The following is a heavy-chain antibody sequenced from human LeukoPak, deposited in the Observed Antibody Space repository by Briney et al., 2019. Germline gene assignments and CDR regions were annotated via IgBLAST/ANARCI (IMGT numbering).Heavy chain of an antibody. CDR3: AGQLWSGYYFDY. D-gene: IGHD5-18*01. J-gene: IGHJ4*02. CDR2: FYPEDGET. Sequence: GAAVQVSCKVSVYTLTELSMHWVRQAPGKGLEWMGGFYPEDGETIYAQKFHGRVTMTEDTSTDTAYMEMSSLRSEDTAVYYCAGQLWSGYYFDYWAQGTLVTVSS. CDR1: VYTLTELS. V-gene: IGHV1-24*01.